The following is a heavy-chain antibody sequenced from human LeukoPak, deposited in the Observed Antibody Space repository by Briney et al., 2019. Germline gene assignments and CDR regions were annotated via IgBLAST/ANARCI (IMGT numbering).Heavy chain of an antibody. CDR1: GGSISSYY. D-gene: IGHD2-15*01. CDR2: IYSTGST. CDR3: ARGKGGSLSAFDI. Sequence: SETLSLTCSVSGGSISSYYWSWIRQPPGKGLEWIGYIYSTGSTNYNPSLKRRVTMSVDTSKNQFSLKLSSVTAADTAVYSCARGKGGSLSAFDIWGQGTMLTVSS. V-gene: IGHV4-59*01. J-gene: IGHJ3*02.